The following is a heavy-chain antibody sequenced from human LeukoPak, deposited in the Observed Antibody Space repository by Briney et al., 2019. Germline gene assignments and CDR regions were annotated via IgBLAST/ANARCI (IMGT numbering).Heavy chain of an antibody. Sequence: SETLSLTCTVSGAAISTYHWSWLRQAAGKGLEWVGLIYSSGTTNYNPSLKSRVAISGDSSKNHFSLKLSSVTAADTSVYYCARAVLSTKLENWFDPWGQGTPVTVSS. J-gene: IGHJ5*02. CDR3: ARAVLSTKLENWFDP. CDR1: GAAISTYH. V-gene: IGHV4-4*07. CDR2: IYSSGTT. D-gene: IGHD2/OR15-2a*01.